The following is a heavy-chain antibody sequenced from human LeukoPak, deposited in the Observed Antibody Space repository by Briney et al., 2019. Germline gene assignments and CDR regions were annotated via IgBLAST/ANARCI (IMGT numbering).Heavy chain of an antibody. CDR2: IYSGGST. CDR3: AREQGTLGGLGYYYYGMDV. J-gene: IGHJ6*02. Sequence: GGSLRLSCAASGFTFSSYSMNWVRQAPGKGLEWVSVIYSGGSTYYADSVKGRFTISRDNSKNTLYLQMNSLRAEDTAVYYCAREQGTLGGLGYYYYGMDVWGQGTTVTVSS. V-gene: IGHV3-66*01. CDR1: GFTFSSYS. D-gene: IGHD3-16*01.